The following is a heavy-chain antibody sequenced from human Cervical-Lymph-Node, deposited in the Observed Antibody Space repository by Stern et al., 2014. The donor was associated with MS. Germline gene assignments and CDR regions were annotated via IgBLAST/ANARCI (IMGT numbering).Heavy chain of an antibody. J-gene: IGHJ4*02. D-gene: IGHD1-26*01. CDR1: GYTFTNYY. Sequence: QVPLVQSGAEVKKPGASVKISCKASGYTFTNYYMHWVRQAPGQGLEWMGISNPRGGSTDYAQLFQGRVARTRDTSTSTVYMELSSLRSADTAVYYCAREEGGGSYYVYWGQGTLVTVSS. CDR3: AREEGGGSYYVY. CDR2: SNPRGGST. V-gene: IGHV1-46*03.